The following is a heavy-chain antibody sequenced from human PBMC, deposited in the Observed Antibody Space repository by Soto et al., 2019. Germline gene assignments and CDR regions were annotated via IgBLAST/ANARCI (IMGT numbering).Heavy chain of an antibody. CDR3: ARDPIFGVVIINYYGMDV. D-gene: IGHD3-3*01. CDR1: GFTFSSYS. Sequence: QAGGSLRLSCAASGFTFSSYSMNWVRQAPGRGLEWVSYISSSSSTIYYADSVKGRFTISRDNAKNSLYLQMNSLRDEDTAVYYCARDPIFGVVIINYYGMDVWGQGTTVTVSS. V-gene: IGHV3-48*02. CDR2: ISSSSSTI. J-gene: IGHJ6*02.